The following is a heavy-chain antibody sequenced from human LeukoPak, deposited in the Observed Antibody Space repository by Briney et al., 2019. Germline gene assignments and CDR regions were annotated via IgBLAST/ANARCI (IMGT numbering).Heavy chain of an antibody. D-gene: IGHD3-10*01. Sequence: ASVKVSCKASGYTFTSYAMHWVRQAPGQRLEWMGWINAGNGNTKYSQKFQGRVTITRDTSASTAYMELSSLRSEDTAVYYCARYGLGSYYIADYWGQGTLVTVSS. V-gene: IGHV1-3*01. CDR3: ARYGLGSYYIADY. CDR2: INAGNGNT. CDR1: GYTFTSYA. J-gene: IGHJ4*02.